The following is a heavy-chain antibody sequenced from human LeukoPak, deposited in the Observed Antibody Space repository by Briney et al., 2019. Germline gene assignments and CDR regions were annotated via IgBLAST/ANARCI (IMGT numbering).Heavy chain of an antibody. Sequence: PSETLSPTCTVSGYSISSGYYWGWIRQPPGKGLEWIGSIYYSGSTYYNPPLKSRVTISVDTSKNQFSLKLSSVTAADTAVYYCARGAIVVVITSYYFDYWGQGTLVTVSS. V-gene: IGHV4-38-2*02. D-gene: IGHD3-22*01. CDR1: GYSISSGYY. CDR3: ARGAIVVVITSYYFDY. CDR2: IYYSGST. J-gene: IGHJ4*02.